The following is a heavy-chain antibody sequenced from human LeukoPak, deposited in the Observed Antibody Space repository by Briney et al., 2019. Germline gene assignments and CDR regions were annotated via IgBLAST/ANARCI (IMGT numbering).Heavy chain of an antibody. CDR1: GFIFSTYA. D-gene: IGHD3-10*01. CDR3: AKTLWFGDLLGAFDI. J-gene: IGHJ3*02. Sequence: GGSLRLSCAASGFIFSTYAMTWVRQAPGKGLEWVSGISTSGGSTYYADSVKGRFTISRDNSQNTLYLQMNSLRAEDTAVYYCAKTLWFGDLLGAFDIWGQGTMVTVSS. V-gene: IGHV3-23*01. CDR2: ISTSGGST.